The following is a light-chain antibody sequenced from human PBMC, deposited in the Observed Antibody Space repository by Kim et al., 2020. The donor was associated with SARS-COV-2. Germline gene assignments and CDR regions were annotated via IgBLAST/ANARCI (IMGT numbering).Light chain of an antibody. CDR2: NVN. CDR1: SSDVGGHNY. CDR3: NSYTSSTTFF. V-gene: IGLV2-14*03. Sequence: GQSITISCTGTSSDVGGHNYVSWYQQHPGKAPKLIIYNVNNRPSGVSNRFSGSKSGNTASLTISGLQAEDEADYYCNSYTSSTTFFFGTGTKVTVL. J-gene: IGLJ1*01.